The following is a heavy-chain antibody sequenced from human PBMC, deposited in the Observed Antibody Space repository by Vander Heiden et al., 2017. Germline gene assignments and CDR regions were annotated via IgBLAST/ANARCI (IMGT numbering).Heavy chain of an antibody. J-gene: IGHJ4*02. V-gene: IGHV4-59*01. CDR3: ARHGNTDPYDY. D-gene: IGHD1-1*01. CDR1: GASISSYY. CDR2: IYNSEST. Sequence: QVQLQESGPRLVKPSETLSLTCTVSGASISSYYWSWIRQPPGKGLEWIGYIYNSESTKNNPSLNSRVTLSVDTSKNQFSLRMNSVTAADTAVYYCARHGNTDPYDYWGQGTLVTVSS.